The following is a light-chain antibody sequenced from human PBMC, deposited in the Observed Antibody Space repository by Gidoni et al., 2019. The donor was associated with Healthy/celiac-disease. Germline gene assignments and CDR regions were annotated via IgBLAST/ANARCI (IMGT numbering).Light chain of an antibody. CDR1: KLGDKY. CDR2: QDS. CDR3: QAWDSSTVWV. J-gene: IGLJ3*02. Sequence: SYELTQPPSVSVSPGQTASITCPGDKLGDKYACWYQQKPGQAPVLVIYQDSKRPSGIPERFSGSNSGNTATLTISGTQAMDEADYYCQAWDSSTVWVFGGGTKLTV. V-gene: IGLV3-1*01.